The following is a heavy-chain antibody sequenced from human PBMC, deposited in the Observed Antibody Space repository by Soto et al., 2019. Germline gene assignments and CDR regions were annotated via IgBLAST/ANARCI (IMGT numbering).Heavy chain of an antibody. Sequence: QVQLVQSGAEVKKPGSSVKVSCKASGGTISSYSINWVRHAPGQGLEWMGEIIPIFGTANYAQKFQGRVTITADESTSTAYMELSSLRSEDTAVYYCARDGGRHSGGIDYWGQGTLDTVSS. J-gene: IGHJ4*02. V-gene: IGHV1-69*01. CDR1: GGTISSYS. CDR3: ARDGGRHSGGIDY. D-gene: IGHD1-26*01. CDR2: IIPIFGTA.